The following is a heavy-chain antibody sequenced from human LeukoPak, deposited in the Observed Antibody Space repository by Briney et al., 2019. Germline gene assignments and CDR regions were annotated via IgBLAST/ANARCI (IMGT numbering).Heavy chain of an antibody. Sequence: GGSLRLSCAAFGITFSSYSMNWVRQAPGKGREWVSSIISSSSYIYYADSVKGRFTISRDNAKNSLYLQMNSLRAEDTAVYYCARDGMYSSGWYGDAFDIWGQGTMVTVSS. D-gene: IGHD6-19*01. V-gene: IGHV3-21*01. CDR1: GITFSSYS. CDR3: ARDGMYSSGWYGDAFDI. J-gene: IGHJ3*02. CDR2: IISSSSYI.